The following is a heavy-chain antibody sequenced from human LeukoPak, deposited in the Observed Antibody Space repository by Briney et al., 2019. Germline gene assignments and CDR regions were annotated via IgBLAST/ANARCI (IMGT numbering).Heavy chain of an antibody. CDR3: ARVRYYDSSGYYRPDDAFDI. J-gene: IGHJ3*02. V-gene: IGHV1-2*02. CDR2: INPNSGGT. D-gene: IGHD3-22*01. Sequence: GASVKVSCKASGYTFTGYYMHWVRQAPGQGLEWMGWINPNSGGTNYAQKFQGRVNMTRDTSISTAYMELSRLRSDDTAVYYCARVRYYDSSGYYRPDDAFDIWGQGTMVTVSS. CDR1: GYTFTGYY.